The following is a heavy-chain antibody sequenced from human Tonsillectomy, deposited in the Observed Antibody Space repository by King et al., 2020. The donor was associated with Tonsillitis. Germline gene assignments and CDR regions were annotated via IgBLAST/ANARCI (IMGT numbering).Heavy chain of an antibody. V-gene: IGHV3-48*03. D-gene: IGHD2-8*01. Sequence: VQLVESGGGLVQPGGSLRLSCAASGFTFSSYEMNWVRQAPGKGLEWVSYISSSGSTIYYADSVKGRFTISRDNAKNSLYLQMNSLRAEDTAVYYCARDHPYCTNGVCPIDYWGQGTLVTVSS. CDR1: GFTFSSYE. J-gene: IGHJ4*02. CDR3: ARDHPYCTNGVCPIDY. CDR2: ISSSGSTI.